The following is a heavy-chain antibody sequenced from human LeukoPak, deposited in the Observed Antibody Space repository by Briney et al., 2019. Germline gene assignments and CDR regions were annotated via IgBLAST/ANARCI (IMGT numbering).Heavy chain of an antibody. V-gene: IGHV3-74*01. Sequence: PGGSLRLSCAASGFTFSSYWMHWVRQAPGKGLVWVSRIKSDGSSTSYADSVKGRFTISRDNVKNTLYLQMNGLRAEDTAVYYCARDGSSWSNWLDPWGQGTLVTVSS. CDR1: GFTFSSYW. D-gene: IGHD6-13*01. CDR3: ARDGSSWSNWLDP. CDR2: IKSDGSST. J-gene: IGHJ5*02.